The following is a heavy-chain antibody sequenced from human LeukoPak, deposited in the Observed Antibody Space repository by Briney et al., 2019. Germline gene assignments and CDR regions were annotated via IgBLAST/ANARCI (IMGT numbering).Heavy chain of an antibody. J-gene: IGHJ6*02. CDR2: IYYSGST. Sequence: SETLSLTCTVSGGSISSYYWSWIRQPPGKGLEWIGYIYYSGSTNYNPSLKSRVTISVDTSKNQFSLKLSSVTAADTAVYYCARGDLGSVHYDFWSGYYTGLRHYYYYGMDVWGQGTTVTVSS. CDR1: GGSISSYY. V-gene: IGHV4-59*01. D-gene: IGHD3-3*01. CDR3: ARGDLGSVHYDFWSGYYTGLRHYYYYGMDV.